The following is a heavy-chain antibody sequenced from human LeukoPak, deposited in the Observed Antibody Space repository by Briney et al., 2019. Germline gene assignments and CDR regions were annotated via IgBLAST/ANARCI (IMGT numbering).Heavy chain of an antibody. CDR3: ARSLIDYDILTGYYESHYFDY. CDR2: ISSRSSYI. V-gene: IGHV3-21*01. J-gene: IGHJ4*02. Sequence: NPGGSLRLSCAASGFTFSSYSMNWVRQAPGKGLKWVSSISSRSSYIYYADSVKGRFTISRDDAKNSLYLQMNSLRAEDTAVYYCARSLIDYDILTGYYESHYFDYWGQGTLVTVSS. CDR1: GFTFSSYS. D-gene: IGHD3-9*01.